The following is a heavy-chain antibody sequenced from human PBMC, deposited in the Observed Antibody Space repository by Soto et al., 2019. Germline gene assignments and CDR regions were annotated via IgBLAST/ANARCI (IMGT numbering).Heavy chain of an antibody. D-gene: IGHD3-22*01. Sequence: WCCLGLSCASCGFTVRSYAMDWFRQAPGKGLEWVSAISGSAGSTYYADSVKGRFTISRDTSKNTLYLQMNSLKTEDTAVYYCTTDSYFTLKLVRFAYWGLGTPVTVSS. V-gene: IGHV3-23*01. CDR1: GFTVRSYA. CDR3: TTDSYFTLKLVRFAY. J-gene: IGHJ4*01. CDR2: ISGSAGST.